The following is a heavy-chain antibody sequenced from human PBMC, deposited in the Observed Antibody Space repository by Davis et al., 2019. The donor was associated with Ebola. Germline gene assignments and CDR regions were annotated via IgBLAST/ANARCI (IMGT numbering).Heavy chain of an antibody. V-gene: IGHV1-2*02. CDR3: ARVNDYGDYFDY. Sequence: ASVTVSCKASGYTFTGYYMHWVRQAPGQGLEWMGWINPNSGGTNYAQKFQGRVTMTRDTSISTAYMELSRLRSDDTAVYYCARVNDYGDYFDYWGQGTLVTVSS. J-gene: IGHJ4*02. CDR2: INPNSGGT. CDR1: GYTFTGYY. D-gene: IGHD4-17*01.